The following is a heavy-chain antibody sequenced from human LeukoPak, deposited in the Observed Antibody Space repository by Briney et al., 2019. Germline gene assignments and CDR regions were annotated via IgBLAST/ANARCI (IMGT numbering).Heavy chain of an antibody. CDR3: ARCSRSSTDCYSEFDI. D-gene: IGHD2-2*02. J-gene: IGHJ3*02. V-gene: IGHV3-20*04. Sequence: GGSLRLPCAASEFTFDDYGMSWVRQGPGKGLEWVSAINWNGDSTGYADSVRGRFTISRDNAKNSLYLQMNSLRAEDTALYYCARCSRSSTDCYSEFDIWGQGTMVTVSS. CDR2: INWNGDST. CDR1: EFTFDDYG.